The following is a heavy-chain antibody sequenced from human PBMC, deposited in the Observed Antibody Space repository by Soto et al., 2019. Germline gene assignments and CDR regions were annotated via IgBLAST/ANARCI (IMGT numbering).Heavy chain of an antibody. CDR2: INYGGST. CDR3: ARRPDGFDI. D-gene: IGHD6-6*01. CDR1: GGSPSGYY. Sequence: SETLSLTCAVYGGSPSGYYWSWILQSPGKGLEWIGQINYGGSTNYNPSLKSRATISVDTSKNQFSLNLSSVTAADTAVYFCARRPDGFDIWGQGTIVTVSS. V-gene: IGHV4-34*01. J-gene: IGHJ3*02.